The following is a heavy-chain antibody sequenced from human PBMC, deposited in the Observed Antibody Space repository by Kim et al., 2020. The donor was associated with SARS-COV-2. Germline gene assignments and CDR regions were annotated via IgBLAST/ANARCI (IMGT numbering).Heavy chain of an antibody. Sequence: KSRVTISVDTSKNQFSLKLSSVTAADTAVYYCARHDIVVVPRPCSWFDPWGQGTLVTVSS. V-gene: IGHV4-39*01. D-gene: IGHD2-2*01. CDR3: ARHDIVVVPRPCSWFDP. J-gene: IGHJ5*02.